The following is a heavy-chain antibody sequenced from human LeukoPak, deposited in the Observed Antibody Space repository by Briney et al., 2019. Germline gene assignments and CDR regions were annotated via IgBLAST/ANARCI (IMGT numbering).Heavy chain of an antibody. Sequence: SETLSLTCTVSGGSISSGDYYWSWIRQPPGKGLEWIGYIYYSGSTYYNPSLKSRVTISVDTPKNQFSLKLSSVTAADTAVYYCARDGRGNIDYWGQGTLVTVSS. CDR1: GGSISSGDYY. CDR2: IYYSGST. CDR3: ARDGRGNIDY. V-gene: IGHV4-30-4*01. J-gene: IGHJ4*02. D-gene: IGHD4-23*01.